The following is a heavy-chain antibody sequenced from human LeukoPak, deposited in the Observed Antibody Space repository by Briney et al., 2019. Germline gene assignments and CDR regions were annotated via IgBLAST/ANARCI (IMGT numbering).Heavy chain of an antibody. CDR2: IIPIPGIA. CDR1: GGTFSSYA. V-gene: IGHV1-69*04. CDR3: ARDSLPYYDSSGYMENWFDP. D-gene: IGHD3-22*01. Sequence: SVKVSCKASGGTFSSYAISWVRQAPGQGLEWMGRIIPIPGIANYAQKFQGRVTITADKSTSTAYMELSSLRSEDTAVYYCARDSLPYYDSSGYMENWFDPWGQGTLVTVSS. J-gene: IGHJ5*02.